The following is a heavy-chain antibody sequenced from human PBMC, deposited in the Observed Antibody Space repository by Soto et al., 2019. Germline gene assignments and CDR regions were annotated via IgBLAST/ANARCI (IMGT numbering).Heavy chain of an antibody. D-gene: IGHD3-22*01. CDR2: IIPIFGTA. CDR3: ARGDHYYDSSGYVYYFDY. Sequence: SVKVSCKASGGTSSSYAISWVRQAPGQGLEWMGGIIPIFGTANYAQKFQGRVTITADESTSTAYMELSSLRSEDTAVYYCARGDHYYDSSGYVYYFDYWGQGTLVTVSS. V-gene: IGHV1-69*13. J-gene: IGHJ4*02. CDR1: GGTSSSYA.